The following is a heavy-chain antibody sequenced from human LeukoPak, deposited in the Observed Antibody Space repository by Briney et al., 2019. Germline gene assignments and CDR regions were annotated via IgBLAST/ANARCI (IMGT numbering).Heavy chain of an antibody. Sequence: ASVKVSCKASGYTFTSYYMHWVRQAPGQGLEWMGIINPSGGSTSYAQKFQGRVTMTRDTSISTAYMELSRLRSDDTAVYYCARDYGDGYNQGYYYMDVWGKGTTVTISS. D-gene: IGHD5-24*01. CDR2: INPSGGST. CDR1: GYTFTSYY. V-gene: IGHV1-46*01. CDR3: ARDYGDGYNQGYYYMDV. J-gene: IGHJ6*03.